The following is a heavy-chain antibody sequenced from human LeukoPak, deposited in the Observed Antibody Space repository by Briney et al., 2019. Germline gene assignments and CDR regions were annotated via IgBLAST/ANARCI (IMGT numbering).Heavy chain of an antibody. V-gene: IGHV3-30*18. CDR1: GFTFSSHG. D-gene: IGHD6-13*01. CDR2: ISYDGSNK. Sequence: GGSLGLSCAASGFTFSSHGMHWVRQAPGKGLEWVAVISYDGSNKYYADSVKGRFTISRDNSKNTLYLQMNSLRAEDTAVYYCAKELAAAGFDYWGQGTLVTVSS. J-gene: IGHJ4*02. CDR3: AKELAAAGFDY.